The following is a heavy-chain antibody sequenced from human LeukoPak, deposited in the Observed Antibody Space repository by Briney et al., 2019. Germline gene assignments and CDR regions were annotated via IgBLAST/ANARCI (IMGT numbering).Heavy chain of an antibody. V-gene: IGHV4-34*01. J-gene: IGHJ4*02. CDR2: INHSGST. CDR1: GGSFSGYY. D-gene: IGHD4-17*01. CDR3: ARGYGDVDY. Sequence: PSETLSLTCAVYGGSFSGYYWSWIRQPPGKGLEWIGEINHSGSTNYNPSLKSRVTISVDTSKNQFSLKLSSVTAADTAVYYCARGYGDVDYWGQGTLVTVSS.